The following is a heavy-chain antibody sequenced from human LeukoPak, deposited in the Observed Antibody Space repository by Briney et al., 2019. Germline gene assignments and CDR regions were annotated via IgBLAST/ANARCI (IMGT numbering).Heavy chain of an antibody. CDR3: ARREYDYVWGSYRSPPTRYSDY. D-gene: IGHD3-16*02. CDR1: GGSISSSSYY. Sequence: SETLSLTCTVSGGSISSSSYYWGWIRQPPGKGLEWIGSIYYSGSTYYNPSLKSRVTISVDTSKNQFSLKLSSVTAADTAVYYCARREYDYVWGSYRSPPTRYSDYWGQGTLVTVSS. CDR2: IYYSGST. V-gene: IGHV4-39*07. J-gene: IGHJ4*02.